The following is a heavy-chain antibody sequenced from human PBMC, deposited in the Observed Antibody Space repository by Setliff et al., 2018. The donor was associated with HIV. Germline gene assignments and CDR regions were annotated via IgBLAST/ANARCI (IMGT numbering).Heavy chain of an antibody. D-gene: IGHD3-10*01. CDR2: IYYSGST. V-gene: IGHV4-39*01. CDR1: GGSISSSSHY. J-gene: IGHJ4*02. CDR3: ARQMPGVRGVIVASIDY. Sequence: SETLSLTCIVSGGSISSSSHYWGWIRQPPGKGLEWIGNIYYSGSTYYNPSLKSRVTISVDTSKNYFSLKLSYVTAADTAVYYCARQMPGVRGVIVASIDYWGQGTLVTVSS.